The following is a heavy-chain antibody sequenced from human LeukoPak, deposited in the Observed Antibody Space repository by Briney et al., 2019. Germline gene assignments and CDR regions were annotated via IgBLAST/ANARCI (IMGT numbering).Heavy chain of an antibody. J-gene: IGHJ3*02. CDR2: INHSGST. Sequence: PSETLSLTCAVYGVSFSGYYWSWIRQPPGKGREWIGEINHSGSTNYNPSLKSRVTISVDTSKNQFSLKLSSVTAADTAMYYCAREGWQWLVHAFDIWGQGTMVTVSS. V-gene: IGHV4-34*01. D-gene: IGHD6-19*01. CDR1: GVSFSGYY. CDR3: AREGWQWLVHAFDI.